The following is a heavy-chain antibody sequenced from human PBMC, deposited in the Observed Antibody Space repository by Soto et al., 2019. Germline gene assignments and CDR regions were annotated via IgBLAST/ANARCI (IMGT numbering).Heavy chain of an antibody. V-gene: IGHV3-23*01. J-gene: IGHJ4*02. Sequence: GGSLRLSCAASGFTFSSYAMSWVRQAPGKGLEWVSAISGSGGSTYYADSVKGRFTISRDNSKNTLYLQMNSLRAEDTAVYYCAKGGDEGSFWSGYYYFDYWGQGTLVTVSS. D-gene: IGHD3-3*01. CDR1: GFTFSSYA. CDR2: ISGSGGST. CDR3: AKGGDEGSFWSGYYYFDY.